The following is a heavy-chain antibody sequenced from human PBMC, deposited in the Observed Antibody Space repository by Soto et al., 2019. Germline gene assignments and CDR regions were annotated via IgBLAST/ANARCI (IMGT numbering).Heavy chain of an antibody. J-gene: IGHJ4*02. Sequence: QGKLVQSGAEVKKPGASVKVSCKASGYTFTSYYMHWVRQAPGQGLEWMGIINPSGGSTCYAQKFQGRVTMSRDTSTGTVYMELSSLRSEDTAVYYCAREPEAQWLDSSQTFHYGGQGTLVTVS. D-gene: IGHD6-19*01. CDR1: GYTFTSYY. V-gene: IGHV1-46*01. CDR3: AREPEAQWLDSSQTFHY. CDR2: INPSGGST.